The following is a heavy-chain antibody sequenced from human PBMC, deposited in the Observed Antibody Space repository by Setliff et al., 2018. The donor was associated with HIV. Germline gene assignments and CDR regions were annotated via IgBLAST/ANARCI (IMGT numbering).Heavy chain of an antibody. D-gene: IGHD3-16*01. V-gene: IGHV4-34*01. CDR2: IDHSGST. Sequence: PSETLSLTCAVYGGSFSGYYWSWIRQTPGKGLEWIGEIDHSGSTNYNPSLKSRVTISLDTSKNQFSLRLTSVTAADTAIYYCARRRVANTGWGDLDLWGQGSSVTVSS. CDR3: ARRRVANTGWGDLDL. CDR1: GGSFSGYY. J-gene: IGHJ4*02.